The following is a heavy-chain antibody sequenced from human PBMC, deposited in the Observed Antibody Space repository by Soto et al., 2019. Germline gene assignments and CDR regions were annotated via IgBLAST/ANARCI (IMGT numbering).Heavy chain of an antibody. V-gene: IGHV3-74*01. CDR3: GSVFEY. CDR2: IDSDGIYT. CDR1: GFTFSSYA. Sequence: GSSLRLSCAASGFTFSSYAMSWVLQAPEKGLVWVSRIDSDGIYTSYADSVKGRFTISRDNAKNTLYLQMNDLRNEDTAVYYCGSVFEYWGQGSLVTVSS. J-gene: IGHJ4*02.